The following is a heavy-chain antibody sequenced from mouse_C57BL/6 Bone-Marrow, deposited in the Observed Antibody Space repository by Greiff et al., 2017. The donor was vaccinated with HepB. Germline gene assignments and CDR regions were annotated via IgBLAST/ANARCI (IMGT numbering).Heavy chain of an antibody. J-gene: IGHJ2*01. Sequence: EVKLMESGAELVRPGASVKLSCTASGFNIKDDYMHWVKQRPEQGLEWIGWIDPENGDTESASKFQGKATITADTSSNTAYLQLSSLTSEDTAVYYCTTGSTPYWGQGTTLTVSS. CDR2: IDPENGDT. D-gene: IGHD1-1*01. CDR3: TTGSTPY. CDR1: GFNIKDDY. V-gene: IGHV14-4*01.